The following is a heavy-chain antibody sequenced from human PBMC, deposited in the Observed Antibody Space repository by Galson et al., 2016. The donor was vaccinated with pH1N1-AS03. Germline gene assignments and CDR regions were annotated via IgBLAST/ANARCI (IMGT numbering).Heavy chain of an antibody. Sequence: SVKVSCKASGGTFSGNTFTWVRQAPGQGLEWMGGIIPIYGSANYAQKFQGRVTITADKSTSTVYMELVSLRSEDTAVYYCARRYYFDYWGQGTLVTVSS. D-gene: IGHD3-16*02. V-gene: IGHV1-69*06. CDR3: ARRYYFDY. CDR2: IIPIYGSA. CDR1: GGTFSGNT. J-gene: IGHJ4*02.